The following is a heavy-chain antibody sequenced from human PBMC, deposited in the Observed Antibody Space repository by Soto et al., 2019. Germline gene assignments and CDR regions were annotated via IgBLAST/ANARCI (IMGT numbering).Heavy chain of an antibody. CDR1: GGSISSFC. CDR3: ARDLRLDS. J-gene: IGHJ4*02. D-gene: IGHD2-21*02. CDR2: IYQSGTP. Sequence: SETLSLTCTVFGGSISSFCWNWIRQYPGKGLEWIAYIYQSGTPYYNPSLKSRATISIDRSKNQFSLMLDSVTAADTAVYYCARDLRLDSWGPGTLVTVSS. V-gene: IGHV4-59*06.